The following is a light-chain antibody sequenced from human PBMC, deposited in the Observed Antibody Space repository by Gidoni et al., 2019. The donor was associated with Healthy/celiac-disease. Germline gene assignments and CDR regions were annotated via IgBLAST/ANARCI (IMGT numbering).Light chain of an antibody. CDR2: WAS. Sequence: DIVMTQSPDSPAVSLVERATINCMACQSVLYSSNNKNYLAWYQQKPGQPPKLLIYWASTRESGVPDRFSGSGSGTEFTLTISSLQAEDVAVYYCQQYYSTPPWTFGQGTKVEIK. J-gene: IGKJ1*01. V-gene: IGKV4-1*01. CDR1: QSVLYSSNNKNY. CDR3: QQYYSTPPWT.